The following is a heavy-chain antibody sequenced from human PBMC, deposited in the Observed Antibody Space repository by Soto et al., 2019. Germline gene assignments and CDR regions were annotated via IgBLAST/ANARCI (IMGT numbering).Heavy chain of an antibody. D-gene: IGHD3-3*01. Sequence: QVQLQQWGAGLLKPSETLSLTCAVYGGSFSGYYWSWIRQPPGKGLEWIGEINHSGSTNYNPSLKSRVTISVDTFKIEVALMLSSVTVADTAVYYCARGAVTYYDFWSGYYTANWFDPWGQGTLVTVSS. V-gene: IGHV4-34*01. CDR3: ARGAVTYYDFWSGYYTANWFDP. CDR2: INHSGST. J-gene: IGHJ5*02. CDR1: GGSFSGYY.